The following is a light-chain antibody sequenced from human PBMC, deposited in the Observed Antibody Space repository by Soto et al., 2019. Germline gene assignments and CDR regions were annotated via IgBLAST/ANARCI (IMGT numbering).Light chain of an antibody. J-gene: IGKJ1*01. CDR3: QQYGSSGT. Sequence: EIVVTQSPGTLSLSPGERATLSCRASQSVSNNYLAWYQQKPGQAPRLLIYGASNRATGIPDRFSGSGSGTDSTLTISRLEPEDGAVYYCQQYGSSGTFAQGAKVDIK. CDR2: GAS. CDR1: QSVSNNY. V-gene: IGKV3-20*01.